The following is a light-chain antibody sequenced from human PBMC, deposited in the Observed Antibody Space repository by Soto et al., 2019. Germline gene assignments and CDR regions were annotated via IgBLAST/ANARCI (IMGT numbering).Light chain of an antibody. CDR3: QQYNNWPRT. J-gene: IGKJ4*01. CDR2: GTF. V-gene: IGKV3-15*01. CDR1: QSVSSN. Sequence: EIVMTQSPATLSVSPGERATLSCRASQSVSSNLAWYQQKPGQAPRLLIYGTFTRATGVPARFSGSGSGTEFTLYISSLQSEDFAVYYCQQYNNWPRTFGGGTKVEIK.